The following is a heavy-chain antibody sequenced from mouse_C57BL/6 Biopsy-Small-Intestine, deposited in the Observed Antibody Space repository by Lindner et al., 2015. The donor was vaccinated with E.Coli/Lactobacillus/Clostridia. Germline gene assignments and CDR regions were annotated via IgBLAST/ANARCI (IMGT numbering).Heavy chain of an antibody. CDR1: GYSFTDYN. CDR3: TRGGGNYFDY. D-gene: IGHD1-1*02. Sequence: VQLQESGPELVKPGASVKISCKTSGYSFTDYNMNWVKQNNGKSLEWIGIINPNSGTTSYNQKFKGKATLTVDQSSSTAYMQLNSLTSEDSAVYYCTRGGGNYFDYWGQGTTLTVSS. CDR2: INPNSGTT. V-gene: IGHV1-39*01. J-gene: IGHJ2*01.